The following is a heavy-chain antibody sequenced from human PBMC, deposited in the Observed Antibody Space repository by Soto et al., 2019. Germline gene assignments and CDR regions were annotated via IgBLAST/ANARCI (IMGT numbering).Heavy chain of an antibody. V-gene: IGHV4-59*01. J-gene: IGHJ3*01. CDR1: GGSIGSYY. CDR2: IYYSGSI. D-gene: IGHD3-10*01. CDR3: ARVWGGAFDF. Sequence: SETLSLTCTGSGGSIGSYYWSWIRQPPGKGLEWIGYIYYSGSINYNPSLKSRVTISVDTSKNQFSLKLSSVTAADTAVYYCARVWGGAFDFWGQGTMVTVS.